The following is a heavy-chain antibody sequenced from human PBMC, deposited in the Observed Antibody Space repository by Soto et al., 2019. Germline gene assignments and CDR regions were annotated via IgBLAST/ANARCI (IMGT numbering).Heavy chain of an antibody. Sequence: PVEPSSKAPGGTFSSYTISWVRQAPGQGLEWMGRIIPILGIANYAQKFQGRVTITADKSTSTAYMELSSLRSEDTAVYYCARAYGGKPSYYYYGMDVWGQGTTVTVSS. D-gene: IGHD2-15*01. CDR2: IIPILGIA. V-gene: IGHV1-69*02. J-gene: IGHJ6*02. CDR3: ARAYGGKPSYYYYGMDV. CDR1: GGTFSSYT.